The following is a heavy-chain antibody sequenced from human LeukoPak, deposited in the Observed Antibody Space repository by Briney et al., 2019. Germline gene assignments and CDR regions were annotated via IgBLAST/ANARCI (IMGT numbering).Heavy chain of an antibody. CDR1: GGTLTGFL. J-gene: IGHJ6*02. Sequence: SVKVSCKVSGGTLTGFLISWVRRAPGQGLEWREGIIPIFGTANYAQKFQGRVTITADESTSTAYMELSSLRSEDTAVYYCARDPGDTAMVFMDVWGQGTTVTVSS. D-gene: IGHD5-18*01. CDR3: ARDPGDTAMVFMDV. V-gene: IGHV1-69*13. CDR2: IIPIFGTA.